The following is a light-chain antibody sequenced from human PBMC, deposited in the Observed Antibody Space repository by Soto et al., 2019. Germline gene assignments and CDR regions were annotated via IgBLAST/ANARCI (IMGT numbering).Light chain of an antibody. CDR3: QQYNSYAMYT. V-gene: IGKV1-5*01. CDR1: QSISSW. CDR2: DAS. Sequence: DIQMTQSPSTLSASVGDRVTITCRASQSISSWLAWYQQKPGKAPKLLIYDASSLESGVPSRFSGSGSGTEFTLPISSLQPHDFATYYCQQYNSYAMYTFGQGTKLEIK. J-gene: IGKJ2*01.